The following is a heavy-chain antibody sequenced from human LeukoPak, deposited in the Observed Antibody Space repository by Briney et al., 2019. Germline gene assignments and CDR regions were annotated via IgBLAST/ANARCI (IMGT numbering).Heavy chain of an antibody. J-gene: IGHJ4*02. Sequence: GGSLRLSCAASGLTFSTYWMHWVRQAPGKGPVWVSRINGDGSLSYADSVKVRFTISRDNTKNMLYLQMNSLRAEDTAVYYCAGGASSTVHYWGQGTLVTVSS. D-gene: IGHD6-13*01. CDR1: GLTFSTYW. CDR2: INGDGSL. V-gene: IGHV3-74*01. CDR3: AGGASSTVHY.